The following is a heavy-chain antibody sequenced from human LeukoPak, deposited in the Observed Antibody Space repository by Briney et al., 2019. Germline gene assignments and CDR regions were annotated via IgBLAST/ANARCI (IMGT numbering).Heavy chain of an antibody. CDR1: GFTFSSYW. CDR2: IKQDGSEK. CDR3: ARGPWGYYDSSGFDY. V-gene: IGHV3-7*01. Sequence: GGSLRLSCAASGFTFSSYWMSWVRQAPGKGLEWVANIKQDGSEKYYVDSVKGRFTISRDNAKNSLYLQMNSLRAEDTAVYYCARGPWGYYDSSGFDYWGQGTLVTSPQ. J-gene: IGHJ4*02. D-gene: IGHD3-22*01.